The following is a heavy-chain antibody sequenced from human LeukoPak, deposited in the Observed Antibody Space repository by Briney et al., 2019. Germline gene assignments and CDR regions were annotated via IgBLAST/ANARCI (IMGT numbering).Heavy chain of an antibody. CDR2: IYYSGST. CDR3: ARDKLSESITIFGVVIRTYYGMDV. CDR1: GGSISSGGYY. D-gene: IGHD3-3*01. Sequence: PSQTLSLTCTVSGGSISSGGYYWSWIRQHPGKGLEWIGYIYYSGSTYYNPSLKSRVTISVDTSKNQFSLKLSSVTAADTAEYYCARDKLSESITIFGVVIRTYYGMDVWGQGTTVTVSS. V-gene: IGHV4-31*03. J-gene: IGHJ6*02.